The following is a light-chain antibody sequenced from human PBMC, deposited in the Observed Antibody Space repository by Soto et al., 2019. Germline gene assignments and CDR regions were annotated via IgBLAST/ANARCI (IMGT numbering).Light chain of an antibody. CDR2: EDS. CDR3: CSFAGSGSFVV. CDR1: NSDVGSYNL. Sequence: QSVLTQPASVSGSPGQSITISYTGTNSDVGSYNLVSWYQHHPGKAPKLIIYEDSKRHSGVSNRFSGSNSDNTASLTISGLRAEDEADYYCCSFAGSGSFVVFGGGTQLTVL. V-gene: IGLV2-23*02. J-gene: IGLJ2*01.